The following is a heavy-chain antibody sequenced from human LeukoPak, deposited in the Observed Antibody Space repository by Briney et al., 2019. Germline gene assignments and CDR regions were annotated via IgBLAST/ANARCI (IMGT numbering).Heavy chain of an antibody. J-gene: IGHJ2*01. Sequence: KASETLSLTCTVSGDSISRYYWSWIRQPAGKGLEWIGRIYNGGIITYNPSLKSRVTMSIDTSNNQFSLRLRFVTAADTAVYYCARGSRDGYNYVVWYFDLWGRGTLVTVSS. CDR3: ARGSRDGYNYVVWYFDL. CDR1: GDSISRYY. V-gene: IGHV4-4*07. CDR2: IYNGGII. D-gene: IGHD5-24*01.